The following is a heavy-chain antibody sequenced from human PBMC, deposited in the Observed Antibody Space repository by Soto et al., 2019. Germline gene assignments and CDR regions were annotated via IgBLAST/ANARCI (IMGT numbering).Heavy chain of an antibody. V-gene: IGHV3-9*01. CDR2: ISWNSGSI. Sequence: GGSLRLSCAASGFTFDDYAMHWVRQAPGKGLEWVSGISWNSGSIGYADSVKGRFTISRDNAKNSLYLQMNSLRAEDTALYYCAKSDGSSYYYYGMDAWGQGTTVTVSS. D-gene: IGHD3-10*01. CDR3: AKSDGSSYYYYGMDA. CDR1: GFTFDDYA. J-gene: IGHJ6*02.